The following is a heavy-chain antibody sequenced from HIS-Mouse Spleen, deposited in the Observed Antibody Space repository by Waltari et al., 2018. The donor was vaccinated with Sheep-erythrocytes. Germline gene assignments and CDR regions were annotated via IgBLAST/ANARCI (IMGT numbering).Heavy chain of an antibody. J-gene: IGHJ4*02. CDR2: ISSSSSYI. CDR3: ARVASGATFDY. Sequence: EVQLVESGGGLVKPGVSLRLSWAASGFTFSSYSMKWVRQAPGKGLEWVSSISSSSSYIYYADSVKGRFTISRDNAKNSLYLQMNSLRAEDTAVYYCARVASGATFDYWGRGTLVTVSS. D-gene: IGHD1-26*01. CDR1: GFTFSSYS. V-gene: IGHV3-21*01.